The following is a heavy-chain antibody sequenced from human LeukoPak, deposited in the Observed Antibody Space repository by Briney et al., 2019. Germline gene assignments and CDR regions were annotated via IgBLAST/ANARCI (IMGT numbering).Heavy chain of an antibody. CDR3: VKDIRRGYNFGYDQFAY. J-gene: IGHJ4*02. CDR2: IQYNGTNK. D-gene: IGHD5-18*01. CDR1: GFTFSSYG. Sequence: GGTLRLSCAASGFTFSSYGMHWVRQAPGKGLEWVAFIQYNGTNKDYADSVKGRFTISRDNSKNTVSLQMNSLKPEDTALYYCVKDIRRGYNFGYDQFAYWGQGTLVTVSS. V-gene: IGHV3-30*02.